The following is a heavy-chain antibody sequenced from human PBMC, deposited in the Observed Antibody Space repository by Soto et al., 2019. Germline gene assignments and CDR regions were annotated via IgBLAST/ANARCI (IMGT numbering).Heavy chain of an antibody. Sequence: SETLSLTCTVSGGSISSYYWSWIRQPPGKGLEWIGYIYYSGSTNYNPSLKGRVTISVDTSKNQFSLKLSSVTAADTAVYYCARALVVPAANWFDPWGQGTLVTVSS. V-gene: IGHV4-59*01. CDR3: ARALVVPAANWFDP. CDR1: GGSISSYY. D-gene: IGHD2-2*01. J-gene: IGHJ5*02. CDR2: IYYSGST.